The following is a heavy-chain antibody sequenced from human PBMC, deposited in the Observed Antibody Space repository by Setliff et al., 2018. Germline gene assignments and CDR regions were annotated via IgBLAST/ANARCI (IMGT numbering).Heavy chain of an antibody. CDR1: GGSVGSGSYY. Sequence: LSLTCTVSGGSVGSGSYYWSWIRQPPGKRLEWIGEIIHSGSTNYNPSLKSRVTISMDTSKNQFSLKVSSVTAADTAVYYCARSFSRREKFLLDYWGQGALVTVSS. CDR3: ARSFSRREKFLLDY. J-gene: IGHJ4*02. CDR2: IIHSGST. V-gene: IGHV4-39*07.